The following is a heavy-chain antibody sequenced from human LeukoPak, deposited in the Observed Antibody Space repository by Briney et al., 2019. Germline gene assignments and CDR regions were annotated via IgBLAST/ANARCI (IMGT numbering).Heavy chain of an antibody. CDR1: GFTVSSNY. CDR2: IYSGGST. Sequence: GGSLRLSCAASGFTVSSNYMSWVRQAPGKGLEWVSVIYSGGSTYYADSVKGRFTIPRDNSKNTLYLQMNSLRAEDTAVYYCARAEPVLLWFGELLDWGQGTLVTVSS. CDR3: ARAEPVLLWFGELLD. J-gene: IGHJ4*02. V-gene: IGHV3-53*01. D-gene: IGHD3-10*01.